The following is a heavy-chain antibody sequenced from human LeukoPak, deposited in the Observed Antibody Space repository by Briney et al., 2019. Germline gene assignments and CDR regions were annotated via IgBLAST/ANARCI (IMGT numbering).Heavy chain of an antibody. Sequence: ASQTLSLTCTVSGGSISSGSYYWSWIRQPAGKGLEWIGRIYTSGSTNYNPSLKSRVSISVDTSKNQFSLKLRSVTAADTAVYYCARDSVSTALDYWGQGTLVTVSS. CDR1: GGSISSGSYY. CDR3: ARDSVSTALDY. CDR2: IYTSGST. J-gene: IGHJ4*02. V-gene: IGHV4-61*02. D-gene: IGHD2/OR15-2a*01.